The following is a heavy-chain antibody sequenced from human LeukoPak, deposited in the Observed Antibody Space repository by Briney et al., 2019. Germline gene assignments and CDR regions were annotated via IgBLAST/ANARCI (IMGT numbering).Heavy chain of an antibody. CDR3: ARPMTTVTTYAFDI. Sequence: SQTLSLTCAVSGGSISSGGYSWSWIRQPPGKGLEWIGYIYHSGSTYYNPSLKSRVTISVDRSKNQFSLKLSSVTAADTAVYCCARPMTTVTTYAFDIWGQGTMVTVSS. D-gene: IGHD4-17*01. V-gene: IGHV4-30-2*01. J-gene: IGHJ3*02. CDR1: GGSISSGGYS. CDR2: IYHSGST.